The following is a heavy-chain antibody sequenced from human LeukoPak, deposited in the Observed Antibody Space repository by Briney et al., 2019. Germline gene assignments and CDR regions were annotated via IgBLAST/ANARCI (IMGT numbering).Heavy chain of an antibody. V-gene: IGHV1-69*13. D-gene: IGHD3-10*01. CDR2: IIYIFGTA. Sequence: SVKVSCKASGGTFSSYAISWVRQAPGQGLEWMGGIIYIFGTANYAQKFQGRVTITADESTSTAYMELSSLRSEDTAVYYCARPRITMVRGVIYSYFDYWGQGTLVTVSS. J-gene: IGHJ4*02. CDR1: GGTFSSYA. CDR3: ARPRITMVRGVIYSYFDY.